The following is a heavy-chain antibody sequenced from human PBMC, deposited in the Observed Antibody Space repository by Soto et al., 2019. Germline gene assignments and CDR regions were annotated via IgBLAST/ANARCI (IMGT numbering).Heavy chain of an antibody. CDR1: GGAFIGYY. CDR3: ARGYGVGYESSGSLDY. J-gene: IGHJ4*02. CDR2: INHSGST. D-gene: IGHD3-22*01. V-gene: IGHV4-34*01. Sequence: SEPLSLTYGVSGGAFIGYYWSWIRQPPGKGLEWIGEINHSGSTNYNPSLKSRVTISVDTSKNQFSLKLSSVTAADTAVYYCARGYGVGYESSGSLDYWGQG.